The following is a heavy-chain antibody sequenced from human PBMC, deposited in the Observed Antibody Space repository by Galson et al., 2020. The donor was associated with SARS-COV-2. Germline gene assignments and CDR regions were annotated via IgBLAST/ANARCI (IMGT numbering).Heavy chain of an antibody. CDR2: IWFDGSNK. D-gene: IGHD3-16*02. Sequence: SCAASGFTFSTYAMHWVRQAPGKGLEWVAIIWFDGSNKYSAESVRGRFTISRDNFKNTLYLQMNSLRAEDTAVYYCARGAHSFNYFDYWGQGTLVTVSS. V-gene: IGHV3-33*01. CDR1: GFTFSTYA. CDR3: ARGAHSFNYFDY. J-gene: IGHJ4*02.